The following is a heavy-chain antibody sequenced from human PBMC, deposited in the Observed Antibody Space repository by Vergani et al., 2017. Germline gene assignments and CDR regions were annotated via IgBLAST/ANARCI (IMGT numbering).Heavy chain of an antibody. CDR1: GYTFNDYY. J-gene: IGHJ3*02. V-gene: IGHV1-2*02. Sequence: QVQLVQSWAEVRKPGASVKVSCRTSGYTFNDYYIHWIRKAPGQGLEWMGWINPNSGGTNYAQKFQGRVTMTRDTSISTAYMELSRLRSDDTAVYYCARGRINMVRGVNRDAFDIWGQGTMVTVSS. D-gene: IGHD3-10*01. CDR3: ARGRINMVRGVNRDAFDI. CDR2: INPNSGGT.